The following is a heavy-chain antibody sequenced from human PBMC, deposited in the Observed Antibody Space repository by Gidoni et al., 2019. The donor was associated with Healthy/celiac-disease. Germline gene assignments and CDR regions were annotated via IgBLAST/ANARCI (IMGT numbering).Heavy chain of an antibody. CDR1: GFTFSSDC. CDR2: ISYDGSNK. D-gene: IGHD2-21*01. V-gene: IGHV3-30*03. Sequence: QVQLVESGGGVVQPGRSLRLSCAASGFTFSSDCMHWVRQAPGKGLGWVAVISYDGSNKYYADSVKGRFTISRDNSKNTLYLQMNSLRAEDTAVYYVVVNSGDFDYWGQGTLVTVSS. J-gene: IGHJ4*02. CDR3: VVNSGDFDY.